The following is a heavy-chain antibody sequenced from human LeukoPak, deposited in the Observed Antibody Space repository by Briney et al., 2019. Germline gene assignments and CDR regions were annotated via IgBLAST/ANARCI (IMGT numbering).Heavy chain of an antibody. CDR2: IDHSGST. J-gene: IGHJ4*02. D-gene: IGHD3-10*01. Sequence: KPSETLSLTCAVYGGSFSGYYWSWIRQPPGKGLEWIGEIDHSGSTNYNPSLKSRVTISVDTSKNQFSLKLSSVTAADTAVYYCVRGATMGGFDYWGQGTLVTVSS. V-gene: IGHV4-34*01. CDR3: VRGATMGGFDY. CDR1: GGSFSGYY.